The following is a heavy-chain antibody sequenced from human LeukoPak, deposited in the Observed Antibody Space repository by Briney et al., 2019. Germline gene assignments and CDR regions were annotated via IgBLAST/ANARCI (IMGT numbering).Heavy chain of an antibody. CDR2: INPSGGGT. CDR3: ARTSDYYDSSGYLGSFDY. CDR1: GYMFTSYD. V-gene: IGHV1-46*01. Sequence: ASVKVSCKASGYMFTSYDINWVRQATGQGLEWMGIINPSGGGTSYAQKFQGRVTMTRDTSTSTVYMELSSLRSEDTAVYYCARTSDYYDSSGYLGSFDYWGQGTLVTVSS. D-gene: IGHD3-22*01. J-gene: IGHJ4*02.